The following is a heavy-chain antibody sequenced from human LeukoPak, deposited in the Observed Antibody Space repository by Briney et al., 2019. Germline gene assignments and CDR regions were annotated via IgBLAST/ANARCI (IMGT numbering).Heavy chain of an antibody. Sequence: ASETLSLTCTVSGGSISSYYWSWIRQPPGKGLEWIGYIYYSWSTNYNPSLKSRVTISVDTSKNQFSLKLSSVTAADTAVYYCARSDYGGNSGWFDPWGQGTLVTVSS. D-gene: IGHD4-17*01. CDR2: IYYSWST. CDR3: ARSDYGGNSGWFDP. J-gene: IGHJ5*02. CDR1: GGSISSYY. V-gene: IGHV4-59*08.